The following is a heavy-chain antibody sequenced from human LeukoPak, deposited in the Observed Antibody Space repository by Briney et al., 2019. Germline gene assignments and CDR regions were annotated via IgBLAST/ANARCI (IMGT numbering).Heavy chain of an antibody. Sequence: GGSLRLSCAASGFTFNTFWMHWVHQAPGKGLEWVSSNADAVKMKGRFTISRDNTKNSVYLQMNSLRVEDTAVYYCARGQFCGGDCFYFDYWGQGILVTVSS. D-gene: IGHD2-21*01. J-gene: IGHJ4*02. CDR3: ARGQFCGGDCFYFDY. CDR1: GFTFNTFW. V-gene: IGHV3-21*01.